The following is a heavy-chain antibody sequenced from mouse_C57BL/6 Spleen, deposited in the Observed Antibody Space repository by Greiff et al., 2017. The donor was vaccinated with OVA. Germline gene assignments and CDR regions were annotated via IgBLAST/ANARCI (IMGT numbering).Heavy chain of an antibody. CDR1: GYTFTDYE. V-gene: IGHV1-15*01. CDR3: TNYCGSSDFDY. D-gene: IGHD1-1*01. Sequence: QVQLQQSGAELVRPGASVTLSCKASGYTFTDYEMHWVKQTTVHGLEWIGAIDPETGGTAYNQKFKGKAILTADKSSSTAYMELRSLTSEDSAVYYCTNYCGSSDFDYWGQGTTLTVSS. J-gene: IGHJ2*01. CDR2: IDPETGGT.